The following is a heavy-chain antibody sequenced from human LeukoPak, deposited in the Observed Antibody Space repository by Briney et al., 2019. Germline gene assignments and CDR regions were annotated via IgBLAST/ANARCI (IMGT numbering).Heavy chain of an antibody. V-gene: IGHV3-49*03. Sequence: GGSLRLSCTASGFTFGDYAMSWFRQAPGKGLEWVGFIRSKAYGGTTEYAASVKGRFTISRDDSKSIAYLQMNSLKTEDTAVYYCTRDDHYDFWSGYYRYWGQGTLVTVSS. CDR1: GFTFGDYA. CDR3: TRDDHYDFWSGYYRY. CDR2: IRSKAYGGTT. J-gene: IGHJ4*02. D-gene: IGHD3-3*01.